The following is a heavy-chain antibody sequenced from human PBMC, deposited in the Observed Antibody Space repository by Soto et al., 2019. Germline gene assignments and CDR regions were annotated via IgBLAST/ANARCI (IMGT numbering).Heavy chain of an antibody. CDR3: ARVVESATSEYHFDS. CDR2: INADGTEI. V-gene: IGHV3-7*03. D-gene: IGHD2-15*01. J-gene: IGHJ4*02. CDR1: GFTFKSYR. Sequence: GGSLRLSCAASGFTFKSYRMTWVRQAPGQGLEWVGNINADGTEIYYGDSVKGRFTISRDNAKTSLFLQMNSLRADDTAVFYCARVVESATSEYHFDSWGQGTLVTVSS.